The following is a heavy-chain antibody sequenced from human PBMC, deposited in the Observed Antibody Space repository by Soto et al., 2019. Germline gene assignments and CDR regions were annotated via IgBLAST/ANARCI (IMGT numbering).Heavy chain of an antibody. V-gene: IGHV1-3*01. CDR3: ARQPQRITIAAN. Sequence: ASVKVSCKASGYRFSSYAIQWVRQAPGQRLEWMGWINVGNGNTKYSQKFQDRVTIIRDTSANTAYMEVSSLRSEDTAVYYCARQPQRITIAANWGQGTPVTGSS. D-gene: IGHD3-3*01. CDR1: GYRFSSYA. J-gene: IGHJ4*02. CDR2: INVGNGNT.